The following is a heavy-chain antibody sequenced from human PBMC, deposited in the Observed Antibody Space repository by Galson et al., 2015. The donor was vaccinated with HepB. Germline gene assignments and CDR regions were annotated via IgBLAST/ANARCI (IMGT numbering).Heavy chain of an antibody. D-gene: IGHD3-3*01. Sequence: SLRLSCAASGFTFSSYSMNWVRQAPGKGLEWVSYISSSSSTIYYADSVKGRFTISRDNAKNSLYLQMNSLRDEDTAVYYCAREGLEGIDPTCDYWGQGTLVTASS. CDR1: GFTFSSYS. J-gene: IGHJ4*02. CDR2: ISSSSSTI. V-gene: IGHV3-48*02. CDR3: AREGLEGIDPTCDY.